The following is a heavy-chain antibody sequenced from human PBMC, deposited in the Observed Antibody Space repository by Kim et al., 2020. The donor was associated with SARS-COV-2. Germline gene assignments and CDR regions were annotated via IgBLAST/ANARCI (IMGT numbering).Heavy chain of an antibody. CDR1: GYTFTSYY. CDR2: INPSGGST. D-gene: IGHD2-15*01. Sequence: ASVKVSCKASGYTFTSYYMHWVRQAPGQGLEWMGIINPSGGSTSYAQKFQGRVTMTRDTSTSTVYMELSSLRSEDTAVYYCAGNSGSPTHLPYYYYYGMDVWGQGTTVTVSS. CDR3: AGNSGSPTHLPYYYYYGMDV. J-gene: IGHJ6*02. V-gene: IGHV1-46*01.